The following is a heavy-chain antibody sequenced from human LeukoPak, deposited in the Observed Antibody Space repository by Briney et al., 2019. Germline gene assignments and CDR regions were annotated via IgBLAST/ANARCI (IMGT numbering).Heavy chain of an antibody. CDR3: ARDRGRDGYNLAEYFQH. CDR2: ISSSAGST. V-gene: IGHV3-23*01. J-gene: IGHJ1*01. Sequence: GGSLRLSCAASGFTFSSYAMSWVRQAPGKGLEWVSAISSSAGSTYYADSVKGRFTISRHNYKNTLYLQMDSLRAEDTAVYYCARDRGRDGYNLAEYFQHWGQGTLVTVSS. D-gene: IGHD5-24*01. CDR1: GFTFSSYA.